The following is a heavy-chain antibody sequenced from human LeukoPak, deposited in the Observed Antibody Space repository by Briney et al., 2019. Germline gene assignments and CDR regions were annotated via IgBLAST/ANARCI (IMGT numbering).Heavy chain of an antibody. Sequence: PGRSLRLSCAASGFTFSRSGMHWVRQAPGKGLDWVAVISYDGSNKYYADSVKGRFTISRDNSKNTLNLQMNSLRAEDTAVYYCAKDTAMVFGYFDYWGQGTLVTVSS. CDR2: ISYDGSNK. CDR1: GFTFSRSG. CDR3: AKDTAMVFGYFDY. D-gene: IGHD5-18*01. J-gene: IGHJ4*02. V-gene: IGHV3-30*18.